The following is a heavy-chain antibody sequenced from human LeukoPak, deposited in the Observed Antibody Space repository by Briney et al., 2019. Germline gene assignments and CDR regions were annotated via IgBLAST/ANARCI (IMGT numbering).Heavy chain of an antibody. CDR2: INYSGSR. CDR3: ARRRTGSYSDY. CDR1: GDSLSSNYY. Sequence: SETLSLTCSVSGDSLSSNYYWGWIRQPPGKGLEWIGSINYSGSRYYNPSLKSQVTISVDTSKNQFSLNLRSVTAADTAVYYCARRRTGSYSDYWGQGTLVTVSS. J-gene: IGHJ4*02. V-gene: IGHV4-39*01. D-gene: IGHD1-14*01.